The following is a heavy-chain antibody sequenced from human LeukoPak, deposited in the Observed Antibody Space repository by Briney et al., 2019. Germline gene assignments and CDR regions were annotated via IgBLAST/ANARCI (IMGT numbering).Heavy chain of an antibody. D-gene: IGHD3-3*01. CDR1: GFTFSSYA. Sequence: GGSLRLSCAASGFTFSSYAMSWVRQAPGKGLEWVSAISGSGGSAYYADSVKGRFTISRDNSKNTLYLQMNSLRAEDTAVYYCAKDPPSYDFWSGYFDYWGQGTLVTVSS. CDR2: ISGSGGSA. CDR3: AKDPPSYDFWSGYFDY. J-gene: IGHJ4*02. V-gene: IGHV3-23*01.